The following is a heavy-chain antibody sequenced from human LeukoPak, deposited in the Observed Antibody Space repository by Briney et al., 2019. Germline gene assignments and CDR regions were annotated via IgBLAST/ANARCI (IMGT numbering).Heavy chain of an antibody. CDR2: IKQDGSEK. V-gene: IGHV3-7*01. CDR3: ARDLDFWSGYSPFDY. Sequence: GGSLRLSCVASGFTFSSYWMSWVRQAPGKGLEWVANIKQDGSEKYYVDSVKGRFTISRDNAKNSLYLQMNSLRAEDTAVYYCARDLDFWSGYSPFDYWGQGTLVTVSS. D-gene: IGHD3-3*01. CDR1: GFTFSSYW. J-gene: IGHJ4*02.